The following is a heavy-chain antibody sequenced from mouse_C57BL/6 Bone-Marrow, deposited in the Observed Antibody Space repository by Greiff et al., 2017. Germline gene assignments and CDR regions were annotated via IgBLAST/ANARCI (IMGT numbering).Heavy chain of an antibody. CDR3: AREGYYGSSWFAY. CDR1: GYTFTSYW. V-gene: IGHV1-50*01. J-gene: IGHJ3*01. Sequence: VQLQQPGAELVKPGASVKLSCKASGYTFTSYWMQWVKQRPGQGLEWIGEIDPSDSYTNYNQKFKGKATLTVDTSSSTAYMQLSSLTSEDSAVYYWAREGYYGSSWFAYWGQGTLVTVSA. CDR2: IDPSDSYT. D-gene: IGHD1-1*01.